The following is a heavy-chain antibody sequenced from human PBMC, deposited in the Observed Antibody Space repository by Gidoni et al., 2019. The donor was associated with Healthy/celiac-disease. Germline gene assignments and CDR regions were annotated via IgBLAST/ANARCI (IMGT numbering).Heavy chain of an antibody. V-gene: IGHV3-15*01. J-gene: IGHJ3*02. D-gene: IGHD6-6*01. CDR1: GFTFSNAW. Sequence: EVQLVESGGGLVKPGGSLRLSCAASGFTFSNAWMSWVRQAPGKGVEWVGRIKSKTDGGTTDYAAPVKGRFTISRDDSKNTLYLQMNSLKTEDSAVYYFTTPHGSSDDAFDIWGQGTMVTVSS. CDR3: TTPHGSSDDAFDI. CDR2: IKSKTDGGTT.